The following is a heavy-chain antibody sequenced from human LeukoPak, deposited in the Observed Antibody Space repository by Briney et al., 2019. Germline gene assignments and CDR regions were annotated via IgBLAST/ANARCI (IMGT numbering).Heavy chain of an antibody. J-gene: IGHJ4*02. CDR2: ISGNGGST. CDR3: ASRNIAAAGKTDY. CDR1: QFNFNKFG. D-gene: IGHD6-13*01. V-gene: IGHV3-23*01. Sequence: GGSLRLSCATSQFNFNKFGMTWVRQAPGKGLEWVSSISGNGGSTQYADSVQGRFAISRDNSKNTLYLQMNSLRAEDTAVYYCASRNIAAAGKTDYWGQGTLVTVSS.